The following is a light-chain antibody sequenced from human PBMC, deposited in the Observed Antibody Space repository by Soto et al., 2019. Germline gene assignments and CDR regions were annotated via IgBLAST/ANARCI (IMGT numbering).Light chain of an antibody. CDR2: YAS. J-gene: IGKJ5*01. V-gene: IGKV3-15*01. Sequence: EIMMTQSPATLSVSPGERATLSCRASQSVRNNLAWSQQKPGQAPRLLIYYASTRATGIPARFSGSGSGTEFTLTIRSRQSEDFALYYCQQYNNWPPITFGQGTRLEIK. CDR3: QQYNNWPPIT. CDR1: QSVRNN.